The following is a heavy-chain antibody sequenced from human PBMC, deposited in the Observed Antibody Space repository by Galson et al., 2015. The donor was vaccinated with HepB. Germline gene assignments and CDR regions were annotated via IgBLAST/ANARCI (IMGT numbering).Heavy chain of an antibody. CDR3: ARLSSGRNYNLRWDFDY. CDR1: GFIFSDYY. CDR2: ISTSSSHT. D-gene: IGHD3-10*01. J-gene: IGHJ4*02. V-gene: IGHV3-11*03. Sequence: SLRLSCAGAGFIFSDYYMSWIRQAPGKGLEWVSFISTSSSHTNYADSVKGRFTISRDNAKNSLYLQMNSLRAEDTAVYYCARLSSGRNYNLRWDFDYWGQGTLVTVSS.